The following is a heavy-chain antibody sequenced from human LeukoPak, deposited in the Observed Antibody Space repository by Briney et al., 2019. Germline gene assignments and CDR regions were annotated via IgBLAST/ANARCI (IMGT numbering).Heavy chain of an antibody. D-gene: IGHD6-19*01. CDR1: GFTFSSYA. CDR3: ARELGWDSSEGRDY. V-gene: IGHV3-7*01. Sequence: PGGSLRLSCAASGFTFSSYAMSWVRQAPGKGLEWVANIKSDGSEKYYVDSVKGRFNISRDNAKNSLYLQMNSLRAEDTAVYYCARELGWDSSEGRDYWGQGSLVTVSS. J-gene: IGHJ4*02. CDR2: IKSDGSEK.